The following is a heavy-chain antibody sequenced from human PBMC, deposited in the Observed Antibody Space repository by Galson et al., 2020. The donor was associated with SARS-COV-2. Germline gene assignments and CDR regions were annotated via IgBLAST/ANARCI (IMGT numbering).Heavy chain of an antibody. D-gene: IGHD3-3*01. Sequence: KMSGPTLVKPPQTLTLTCTFSGFSLSTSGEVVEWIRQSPGKAPDCLALIQWDDYKRYSPSLQSRLTITNDTSKNQVVLTMTDMDPVDTATYYCAHSGGFLQFLEWFYTPLGVFDVWGHGTLVTVSS. J-gene: IGHJ3*01. CDR2: IQWDDYK. CDR1: GFSLSTSGEV. CDR3: AHSGGFLQFLEWFYTPLGVFDV. V-gene: IGHV2-5*02.